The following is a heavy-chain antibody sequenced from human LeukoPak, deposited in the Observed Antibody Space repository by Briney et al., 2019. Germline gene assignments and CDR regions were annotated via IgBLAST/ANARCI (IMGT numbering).Heavy chain of an antibody. Sequence: ASVKVSCKATGYTFTGFYMHWVRQAPGKGLEWMGGFDPEDGETIYAQKFQGRVTMTEDTSTDTAYMELSSLRSEDTAVYYCATTRRRLATISRFSAFDIWGQGTMVTVSS. D-gene: IGHD5-24*01. CDR2: FDPEDGET. CDR3: ATTRRRLATISRFSAFDI. CDR1: GYTFTGFY. J-gene: IGHJ3*02. V-gene: IGHV1-24*01.